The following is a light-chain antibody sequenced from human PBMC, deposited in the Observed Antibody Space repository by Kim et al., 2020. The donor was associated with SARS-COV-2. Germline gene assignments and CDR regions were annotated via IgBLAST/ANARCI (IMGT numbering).Light chain of an antibody. Sequence: EIVMTQSPATLSVSPGETATLSCRASQTVTSHLAWYQQKPGQAPRLLIYGASTRATGIPARFSGSGAGREFTLTISSLLSEDFAVYYCQHYHLMPPWTFDQGTKVDIK. CDR2: GAS. V-gene: IGKV3-15*01. CDR3: QHYHLMPPWT. J-gene: IGKJ1*01. CDR1: QTVTSH.